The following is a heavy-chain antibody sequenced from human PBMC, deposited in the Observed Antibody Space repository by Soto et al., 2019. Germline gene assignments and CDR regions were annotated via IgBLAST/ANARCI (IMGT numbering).Heavy chain of an antibody. Sequence: SETLSLTCAVSGYSISSSNWWGWIRQPPGKGLEWIGYIYYSGTTYYNPSLKSRVTMSVDTSKNQFSLKLTSVTAVDTAVYYCAIREIQGSTHYWCQATLLTVSS. J-gene: IGHJ4*02. D-gene: IGHD1-26*01. V-gene: IGHV4-28*01. CDR3: AIREIQGSTHY. CDR2: IYYSGTT. CDR1: GYSISSSNW.